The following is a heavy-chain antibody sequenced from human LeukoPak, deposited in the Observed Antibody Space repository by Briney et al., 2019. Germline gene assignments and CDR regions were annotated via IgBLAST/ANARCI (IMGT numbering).Heavy chain of an antibody. Sequence: ASVTVSCKASGYTFTGYYMHWVRQAPGQGLEWMGWINPNSGGTNYAQKFQGRVTMTRDTSISTAYMELSRLRSDDTAVYYCARGDKSYYYGSSGYYYWGQGTLVTVSS. D-gene: IGHD3-22*01. CDR3: ARGDKSYYYGSSGYYY. CDR2: INPNSGGT. J-gene: IGHJ4*02. CDR1: GYTFTGYY. V-gene: IGHV1-2*02.